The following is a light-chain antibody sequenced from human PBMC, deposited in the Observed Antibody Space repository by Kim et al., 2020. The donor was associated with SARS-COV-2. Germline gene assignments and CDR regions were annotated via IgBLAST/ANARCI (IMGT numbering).Light chain of an antibody. Sequence: SPGERATLSCRASHSVSTSYLAWYQQKTGQAPRLLIYGTSSRATGNPDRFSGSGSGTDFTLTISRLEPEDFAVYYCQQYGTSPRTFGQGTKVDIK. CDR1: HSVSTSY. CDR3: QQYGTSPRT. V-gene: IGKV3-20*01. J-gene: IGKJ1*01. CDR2: GTS.